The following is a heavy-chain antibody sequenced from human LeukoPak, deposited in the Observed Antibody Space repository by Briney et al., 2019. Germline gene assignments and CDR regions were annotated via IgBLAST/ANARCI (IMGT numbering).Heavy chain of an antibody. CDR1: GFTFSSYE. V-gene: IGHV3-48*03. D-gene: IGHD2-15*01. CDR2: ISSSGSTI. Sequence: GGSLRLSCAASGFTFSSYEMNWVRQAPGKGLEWVSYISSSGSTIYYADSVKGRFTISRDNAKNSLSLQMDSLRAEDTAVYYCASEIVPRWSSPNFDYWGQGTLVTVSS. J-gene: IGHJ4*02. CDR3: ASEIVPRWSSPNFDY.